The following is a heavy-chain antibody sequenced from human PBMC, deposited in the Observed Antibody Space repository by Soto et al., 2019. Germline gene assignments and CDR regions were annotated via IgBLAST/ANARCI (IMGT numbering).Heavy chain of an antibody. CDR3: AKNPLSIPYYYYYMDV. CDR2: ISGSGGST. Sequence: GGSLRRSCAACGFTFSSYAMSGVRQAPGKGLEWVSAISGSGGSTYYADSVKGRFTTSRDNSKNTLYLQMNSLRAEDTAVYYCAKNPLSIPYYYYYMDVWGKGTTVTVSS. CDR1: GFTFSSYA. D-gene: IGHD4-4*01. V-gene: IGHV3-23*01. J-gene: IGHJ6*03.